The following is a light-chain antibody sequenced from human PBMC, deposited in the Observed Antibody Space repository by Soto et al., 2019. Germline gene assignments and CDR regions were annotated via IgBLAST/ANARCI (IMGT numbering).Light chain of an antibody. V-gene: IGKV3-15*01. CDR2: GAS. CDR3: QQYNNWPPCT. J-gene: IGKJ1*01. Sequence: EIVMTQSPATLSVSPGERATLSCRASQSVSSNLAWYQQKPGQAPRLLIYGASTRATGIPARFSGRGSGTEFTLTISSLQSEDFAVYYCQQYNNWPPCTFGQGTKVEIK. CDR1: QSVSSN.